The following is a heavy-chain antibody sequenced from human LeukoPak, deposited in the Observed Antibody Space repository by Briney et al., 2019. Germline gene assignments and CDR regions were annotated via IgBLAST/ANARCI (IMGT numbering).Heavy chain of an antibody. CDR3: ARGGFYCGDDCYVDY. D-gene: IGHD2-21*02. V-gene: IGHV4-34*01. J-gene: IGHJ4*02. CDR1: GGSLSYYY. CDR2: TNRSGST. Sequence: PSETLSLTCAVYGGSLSYYYWSWIRQPPEKGLEWIGETNRSGSTNYNPSLKSRVSISVDTSKNQFSLKLSSVTAADTAVYYCARGGFYCGDDCYVDYWGQGTLVTVSS.